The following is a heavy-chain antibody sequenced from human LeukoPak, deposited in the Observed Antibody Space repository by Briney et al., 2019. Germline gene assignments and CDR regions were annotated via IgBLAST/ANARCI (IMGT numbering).Heavy chain of an antibody. CDR2: ITTSDGNT. J-gene: IGHJ4*02. CDR3: AKDGGLWVSAHWGDS. D-gene: IGHD7-27*01. V-gene: IGHV3-23*01. Sequence: GGSLRLSCAASGFTVSSSYTMSWVRQAPGKGLEWVSTITTSDGNTYYADSVKGRFTVSRDNSKNTLFLQMNSLRAEDTAVYYCAKDGGLWVSAHWGDSWGRGTLVTVSS. CDR1: GFTVSSSYT.